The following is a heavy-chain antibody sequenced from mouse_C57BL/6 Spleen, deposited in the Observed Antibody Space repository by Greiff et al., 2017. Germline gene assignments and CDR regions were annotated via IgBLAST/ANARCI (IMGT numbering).Heavy chain of an antibody. J-gene: IGHJ2*01. CDR2: IYPGDGDT. CDR1: GYAFSSSW. Sequence: QVQLQQSGPELVKPGASVKISCKASGYAFSSSWMNWVKQRPGKGLEWIGRIYPGDGDTNYNGKFKGKATLTADKSSSTAYMQLSSLTSEDSAVDICAREFTTVFDYWGQGTTLTVSS. CDR3: AREFTTVFDY. V-gene: IGHV1-82*01. D-gene: IGHD1-1*01.